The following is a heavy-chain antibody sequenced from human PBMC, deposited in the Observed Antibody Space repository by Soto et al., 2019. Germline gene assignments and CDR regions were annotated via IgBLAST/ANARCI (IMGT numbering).Heavy chain of an antibody. CDR1: GYTFTSYC. V-gene: IGHV1-18*01. CDR3: ARDGYYYDSSSYSYY. Sequence: ASVKVSCKASGYTFTSYCISWVREAPGQGLEWMGWISAYNGNTNYAQKLQGRVTMTTDTSTSTAYMELRSLRSDDTAVYYCARDGYYYDSSSYSYYWGQGTLVTVSS. CDR2: ISAYNGNT. D-gene: IGHD3-22*01. J-gene: IGHJ4*02.